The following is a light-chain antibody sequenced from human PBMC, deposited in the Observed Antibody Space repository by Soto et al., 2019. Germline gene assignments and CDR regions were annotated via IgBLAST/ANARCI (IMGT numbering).Light chain of an antibody. CDR1: QSVGSS. Sequence: EILMSQSPATLSVSPGERATLSCRASQSVGSSLAWYQQKPGQAPRLLIYGASTGATGIPARFSGSGSGTEFTLTISSLQSEDFALYYCQQYNNWPRTFGQGTKVDVK. CDR3: QQYNNWPRT. J-gene: IGKJ1*01. CDR2: GAS. V-gene: IGKV3-15*01.